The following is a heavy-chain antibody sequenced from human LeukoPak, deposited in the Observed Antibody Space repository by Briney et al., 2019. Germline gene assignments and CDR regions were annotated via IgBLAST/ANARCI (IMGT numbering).Heavy chain of an antibody. Sequence: GGSLRLSCAASGFTFSSYAMHWVRQAPGKGLEWVAVISYDGSNKYYADSVKGRFTISRDNSKNTLYLQMNSLRAEDTAVYYCARDKFRRGSSGYSRILDYWGPGTLVTVSS. D-gene: IGHD3-22*01. V-gene: IGHV3-30*04. CDR1: GFTFSSYA. CDR2: ISYDGSNK. CDR3: ARDKFRRGSSGYSRILDY. J-gene: IGHJ4*02.